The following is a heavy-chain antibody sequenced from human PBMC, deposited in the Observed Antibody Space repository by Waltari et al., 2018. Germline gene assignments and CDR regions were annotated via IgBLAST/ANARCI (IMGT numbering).Heavy chain of an antibody. CDR1: GFTFSRYE. Sequence: EVQLVESGGGLVQPGGSLRLSCAASGFTFSRYEMNWVHQAPGKGLEWVSYISNSGCTIYYADSVKGRFTISRNNAMNSLYLQMNSLRAEDTAVYYCARDPVRPYYGSGGDLGMDVWGQGTTVTVSS. V-gene: IGHV3-48*03. CDR3: ARDPVRPYYGSGGDLGMDV. D-gene: IGHD3-10*01. J-gene: IGHJ6*02. CDR2: ISNSGCTI.